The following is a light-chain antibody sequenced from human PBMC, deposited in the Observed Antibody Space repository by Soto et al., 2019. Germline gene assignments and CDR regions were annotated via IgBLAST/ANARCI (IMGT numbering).Light chain of an antibody. CDR3: SSYTRRSTYV. Sequence: QSALTQPASVSGSPGQSITIPCSGTSSDVGSYNVVSWYQQHPGKAPKLVIYDVSNRPSGVSPRFSGAKSGNTASLTIAGLQAEDEADYYSSSYTRRSTYVSGTGTELTVL. J-gene: IGLJ1*01. CDR2: DVS. V-gene: IGLV2-14*03. CDR1: SSDVGSYNV.